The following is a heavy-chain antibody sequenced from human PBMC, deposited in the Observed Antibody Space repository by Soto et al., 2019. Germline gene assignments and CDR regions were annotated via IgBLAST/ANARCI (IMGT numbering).Heavy chain of an antibody. CDR1: GFTFSNFA. V-gene: IGHV3-30-3*01. J-gene: IGHJ6*02. CDR3: ARDYSYQRAMDV. CDR2: ISYDGSHK. D-gene: IGHD2-15*01. Sequence: VGSLRLSCAASGFTFSNFAMYWVRQAPGKGLEWVTVISYDGSHKYYADSVKGRFTISRDNSKNTLYLQMNNLRAEDSAVYFCARDYSYQRAMDVWGQGTTVTVSS.